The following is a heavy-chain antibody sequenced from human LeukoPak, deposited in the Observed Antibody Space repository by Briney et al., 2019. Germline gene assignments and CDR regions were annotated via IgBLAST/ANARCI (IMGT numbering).Heavy chain of an antibody. Sequence: PGGSLRLSCAASGFTFSGYAMNWVRQAPGKGLEWVSGISGSGAGTYYADSVKGRFTISRDNSKNTLYLQMNSLRAEDTAVYYCAKGVFGAYGSGVVFDYWGQGTLVTVSS. D-gene: IGHD3-10*01. CDR3: AKGVFGAYGSGVVFDY. V-gene: IGHV3-23*01. CDR2: ISGSGAGT. J-gene: IGHJ4*02. CDR1: GFTFSGYA.